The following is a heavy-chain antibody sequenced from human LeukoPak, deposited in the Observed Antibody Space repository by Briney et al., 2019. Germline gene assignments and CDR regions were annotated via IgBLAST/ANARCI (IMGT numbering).Heavy chain of an antibody. D-gene: IGHD6-13*01. CDR2: INSDGSST. Sequence: PGGSLRLSCAASGFTFTSYWMHWVRQAPGKGLVWVSRINSDGSSTTYADSVKGRFTISRDNAQNTLYLQMNSLRAEDTALYYCARDMTITGADDYWGQGTRVTVSS. V-gene: IGHV3-74*03. CDR3: ARDMTITGADDY. CDR1: GFTFTSYW. J-gene: IGHJ4*02.